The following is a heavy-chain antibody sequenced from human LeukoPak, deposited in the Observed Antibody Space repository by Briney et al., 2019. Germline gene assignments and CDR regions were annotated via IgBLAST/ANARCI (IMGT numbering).Heavy chain of an antibody. Sequence: SETLSLTCTVSGGSISSYYWSWIRQPPGKGLEWIGYIYYSGSTNYNPSLKSRVTISVDTSKNQFSLKPSSVTAADTAVYYCARGKGNYDFWSPFDPWGQGTLVTVSS. D-gene: IGHD3-3*01. J-gene: IGHJ5*02. CDR2: IYYSGST. CDR3: ARGKGNYDFWSPFDP. V-gene: IGHV4-59*01. CDR1: GGSISSYY.